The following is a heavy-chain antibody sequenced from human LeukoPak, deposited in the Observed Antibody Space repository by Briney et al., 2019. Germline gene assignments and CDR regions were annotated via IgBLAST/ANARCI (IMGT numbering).Heavy chain of an antibody. Sequence: GAALEISCQCSGSTFTAYWIGWGRQLPGEGLEWVGIIHPGESDTRDSPSLQGQVTISADKSITTAYLQWSSLKASCTAMYYCGRHQHSVSYGAFDIWGQGTMVTVSS. V-gene: IGHV5-51*01. J-gene: IGHJ3*02. CDR1: GSTFTAYW. D-gene: IGHD1-26*01. CDR3: GRHQHSVSYGAFDI. CDR2: IHPGESDT.